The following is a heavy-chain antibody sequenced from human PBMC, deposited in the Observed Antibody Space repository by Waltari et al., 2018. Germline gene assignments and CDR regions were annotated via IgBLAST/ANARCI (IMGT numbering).Heavy chain of an antibody. CDR1: GLTFSSYS. D-gene: IGHD3-10*01. Sequence: EVQLVESGGGLVQPGWSLRLSCAASGLTFSSYSMQWVRQGPGKGVVWVARINIDGSSTRYADSLKGRFTSSRDNAKNTLDLQMNSLRGEDTAVYYCARPGGAPVPFDYWGQGTLVTVSS. V-gene: IGHV3-74*01. CDR2: INIDGSST. CDR3: ARPGGAPVPFDY. J-gene: IGHJ4*02.